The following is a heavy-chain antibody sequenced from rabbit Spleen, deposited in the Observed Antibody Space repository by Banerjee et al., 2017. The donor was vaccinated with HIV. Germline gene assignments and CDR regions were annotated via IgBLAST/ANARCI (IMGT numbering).Heavy chain of an antibody. CDR1: GIDFSNYNF. J-gene: IGHJ4*01. D-gene: IGHD2-1*01. CDR3: ARGSATMTLVITGYYLSL. Sequence: QEQLEESGGGLVKPGGTLTLTCKASGIDFSNYNFVCWVRQAPGKGLEWIACIDIGSRDFTFYASWAKGRFTISKTSSTTVTLQMTSLTAADTATYFCARGSATMTLVITGYYLSLWGPGTLVTVS. V-gene: IGHV1S45*01. CDR2: IDIGSRDFT.